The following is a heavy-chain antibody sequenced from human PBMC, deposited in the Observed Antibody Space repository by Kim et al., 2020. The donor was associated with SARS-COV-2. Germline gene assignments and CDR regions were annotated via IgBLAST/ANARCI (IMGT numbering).Heavy chain of an antibody. J-gene: IGHJ4*02. CDR3: ARDRSSSSWSDNFDY. D-gene: IGHD6-13*01. Sequence: DSVKGRFTITRDNSKNTLYLQMNSLRAEDTAVYYCARDRSSSSWSDNFDYWGQGTLVTVSS. V-gene: IGHV3-30*01.